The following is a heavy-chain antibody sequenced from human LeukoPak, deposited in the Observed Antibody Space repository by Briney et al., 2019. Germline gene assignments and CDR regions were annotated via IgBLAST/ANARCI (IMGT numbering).Heavy chain of an antibody. CDR2: ISGSGGST. V-gene: IGHV3-23*01. J-gene: IGHJ4*02. CDR3: AKVPPQDYYDSSGYLEYYFDY. CDR1: GFTFSSYG. D-gene: IGHD3-22*01. Sequence: AGGSLRLSCAASGFTFSSYGMSWVRQAPGKGLEWVSAISGSGGSTYYADSVKGRFTISRDNSKNTLYLQMNSLRAEDTAVYYCAKVPPQDYYDSSGYLEYYFDYWGQGTLVTVSS.